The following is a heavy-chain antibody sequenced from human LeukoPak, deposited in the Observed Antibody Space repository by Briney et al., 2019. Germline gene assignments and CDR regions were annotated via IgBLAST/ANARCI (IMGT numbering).Heavy chain of an antibody. J-gene: IGHJ4*02. CDR1: GYTFISYG. D-gene: IGHD5-18*01. CDR3: AREQGYSYGPLAPDY. Sequence: GASAKVSCKASGYTFISYGISWVRQAPGQGLEWMGWISAYNGNTNYAQKFQGRVTMTRDTSISTAYMELSRLRSDDTAVYYCAREQGYSYGPLAPDYWGQGTLVTVSS. CDR2: ISAYNGNT. V-gene: IGHV1-18*01.